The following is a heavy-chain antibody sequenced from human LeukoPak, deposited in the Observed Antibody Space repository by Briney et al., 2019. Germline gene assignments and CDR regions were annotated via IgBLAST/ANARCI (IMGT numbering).Heavy chain of an antibody. CDR1: GFTFAEYA. CDR3: AKGLYGDYYYYGMDV. V-gene: IGHV3-9*01. Sequence: GRSQRLSCAASGFTFAEYAMDWVRHAPGKGLEWVSGISWNSGGIGYADSGKGRFTISRDNAKNSLYLQMNSLRAEDTALYYCAKGLYGDYYYYGMDVWGQGTTVTVSS. CDR2: ISWNSGGI. D-gene: IGHD4-17*01. J-gene: IGHJ6*02.